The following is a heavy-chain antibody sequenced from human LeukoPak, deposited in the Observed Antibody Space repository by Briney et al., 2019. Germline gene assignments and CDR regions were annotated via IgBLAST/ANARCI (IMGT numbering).Heavy chain of an antibody. D-gene: IGHD3-10*01. CDR2: IIPVFGTA. V-gene: IGHV1-69*13. CDR1: GGTFSSYA. CDR3: AREMEVRGADY. Sequence: ASVKVSCKASGGTFSSYAISWVRQAPGQGLEWMGGIIPVFGTANYAQKFQGRVTITADESTSTAYMELSSLRSEDTAVYYCAREMEVRGADYWGQGTLVTVSS. J-gene: IGHJ4*02.